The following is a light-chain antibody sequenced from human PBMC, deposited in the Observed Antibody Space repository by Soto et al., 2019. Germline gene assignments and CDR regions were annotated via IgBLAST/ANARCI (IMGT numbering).Light chain of an antibody. Sequence: IKLTQSPSSLSASVGDRVTITCRASQGISSYLAWYQQKPGKAPKLLIYAASTLQSGVPSRFSGSGSGTDFTLTISSLQPEDFATYYCQQLNSYPWTFGQGTKVELK. CDR3: QQLNSYPWT. J-gene: IGKJ1*01. V-gene: IGKV1-9*01. CDR2: AAS. CDR1: QGISSY.